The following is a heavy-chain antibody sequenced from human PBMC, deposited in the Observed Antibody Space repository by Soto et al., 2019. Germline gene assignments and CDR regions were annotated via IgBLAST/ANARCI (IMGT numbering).Heavy chain of an antibody. CDR1: GGSISSGDYY. D-gene: IGHD2-2*01. Sequence: QMQLQELGPGLVKPSQTLSLTCTVSGGSISSGDYYWKWIRQPPGKGLEWIGRIYYSGSTYYSPSLKSRVTKSVATSNNQYSLKHTPVTAAARAVYYCVRGDPGACSSTSCREACDLWGRGTMVAVSS. CDR2: IYYSGST. J-gene: IGHJ3*01. CDR3: VRGDPGACSSTSCREACDL. V-gene: IGHV4-30-4*01.